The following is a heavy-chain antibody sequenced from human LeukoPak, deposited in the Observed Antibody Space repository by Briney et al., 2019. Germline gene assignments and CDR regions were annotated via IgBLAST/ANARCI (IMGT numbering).Heavy chain of an antibody. D-gene: IGHD6-19*01. CDR2: IYYSGST. CDR1: GGSISSYY. V-gene: IGHV4-59*01. Sequence: NPSETLSLTCTGSGGSISSYYWSWLRQPPGKGLEWIGYIYYSGSTNYNPSLKTRVTISVDTSKNQFSLKLSSVTAADTAVYYCARVGSSGWDNNDYWGQGTLVTVSS. CDR3: ARVGSSGWDNNDY. J-gene: IGHJ4*02.